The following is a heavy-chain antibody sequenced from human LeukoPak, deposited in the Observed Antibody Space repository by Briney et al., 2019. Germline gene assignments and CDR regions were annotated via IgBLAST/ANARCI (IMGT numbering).Heavy chain of an antibody. CDR2: INPTSGAT. V-gene: IGHV1-2*02. D-gene: IGHD6-19*01. CDR3: VRRQGGGWYGFDY. Sequence: VASVTVSCKASGGTFSSYAISWARQAPGQGLEWMGWINPTSGATNYAQKFQGRVTMTRDTSISTAYMELSSLRFDDTALYYCVRRQGGGWYGFDYWSQGTLGTVSS. CDR1: GGTFSSYA. J-gene: IGHJ4*02.